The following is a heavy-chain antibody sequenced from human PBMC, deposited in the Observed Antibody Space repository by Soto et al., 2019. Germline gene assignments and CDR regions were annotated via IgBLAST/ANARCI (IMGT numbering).Heavy chain of an antibody. V-gene: IGHV4-39*01. CDR1: GGSISSSSYY. J-gene: IGHJ4*02. CDR2: IYYSGST. D-gene: IGHD2-15*01. CDR3: ARHTPAISISDH. Sequence: PSETLSLTCTVSGGSISSSSYYWGWIRKPPGKALEWIGSIYYSGSTYYNPSLKSRVTISVDTSKNQFSLKLSSVTAADTAVYYCARHTPAISISDHWGQGTLVTVS.